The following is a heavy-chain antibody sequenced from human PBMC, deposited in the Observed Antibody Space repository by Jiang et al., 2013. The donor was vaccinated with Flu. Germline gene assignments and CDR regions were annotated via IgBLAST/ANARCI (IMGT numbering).Heavy chain of an antibody. D-gene: IGHD4-17*01. Sequence: VQLLESGGGVVQPGRSLRLSCAASGFTFSSYAMHWVRQAPGKGLEWVAVISYDGSNKYYADSVKGRFTISRDNSKNTLYLQMNSLRAEDTAVYYCAREPRSTVTLDYWGQGTLVTVSS. CDR1: GFTFSSYA. J-gene: IGHJ4*02. V-gene: IGHV3-30-3*01. CDR2: ISYDGSNK. CDR3: AREPRSTVTLDY.